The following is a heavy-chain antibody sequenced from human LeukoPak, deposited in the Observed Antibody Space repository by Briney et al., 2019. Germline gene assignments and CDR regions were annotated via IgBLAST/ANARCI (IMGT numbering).Heavy chain of an antibody. Sequence: PGGSLRLSCAASAFTFSDYSMNWVRQAPGKGLEWVSYISGRSSTIYYADSVKGRFTISRDNAKSSMYLQMNSLRAEDTAVYYCARDRLKSGSYYFDYWGQGTLVTVPS. CDR2: ISGRSSTI. V-gene: IGHV3-48*01. J-gene: IGHJ4*02. CDR3: ARDRLKSGSYYFDY. CDR1: AFTFSDYS. D-gene: IGHD1-26*01.